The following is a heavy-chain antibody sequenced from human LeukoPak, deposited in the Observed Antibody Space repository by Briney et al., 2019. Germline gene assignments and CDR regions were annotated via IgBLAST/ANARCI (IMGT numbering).Heavy chain of an antibody. J-gene: IGHJ6*03. CDR1: GFTFSSYG. CDR3: AKEWSPGSGSYHGFRYYHYYMDV. D-gene: IGHD3-10*01. CDR2: ISGSGGST. V-gene: IGHV3-23*01. Sequence: GGSLRLSCAASGFTFSSYGMSWVRQAPGKGLEWVSAISGSGGSTYYADSVKGRFTISRDNSKNTLYLQMNSLRAEDTAVYYCAKEWSPGSGSYHGFRYYHYYMDVWGKGTTVTISS.